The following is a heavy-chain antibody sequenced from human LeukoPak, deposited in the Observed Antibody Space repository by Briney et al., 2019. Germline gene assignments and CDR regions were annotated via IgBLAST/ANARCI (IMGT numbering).Heavy chain of an antibody. V-gene: IGHV4-39*01. D-gene: IGHD6-19*01. CDR2: IYYSGST. J-gene: IGHJ4*02. Sequence: SETLSLTCTVSGGSISSSSYYLGWIRQPPGKGLEWIGSIYYSGSTYYNPSLKSRVTISVDTSKNQFSLKLSSVTAADTAVYYYARQGDSSGWSPFDYWGQGTLVTVSS. CDR1: GGSISSSSYY. CDR3: ARQGDSSGWSPFDY.